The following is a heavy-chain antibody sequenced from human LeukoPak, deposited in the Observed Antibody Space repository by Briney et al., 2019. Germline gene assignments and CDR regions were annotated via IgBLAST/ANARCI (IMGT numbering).Heavy chain of an antibody. V-gene: IGHV4-4*09. D-gene: IGHD6-19*01. CDR2: IYTSGST. J-gene: IGHJ5*02. CDR3: ARPRSGWYGWFDH. Sequence: SETLSLTCTVSGGSISSYYWSWIRQPPGKGLEWIGYIYTSGSTNYNPSLKSRVTMSVDTSKNQFSLKLSSVTAADTAVYYCARPRSGWYGWFDHWGQGTLVTVSS. CDR1: GGSISSYY.